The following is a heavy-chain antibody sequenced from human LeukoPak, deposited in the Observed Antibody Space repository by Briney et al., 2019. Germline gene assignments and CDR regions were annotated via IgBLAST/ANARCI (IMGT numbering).Heavy chain of an antibody. V-gene: IGHV4-39*07. D-gene: IGHD6-19*01. J-gene: IGHJ4*02. CDR2: IYYSGST. CDR3: ARGSIAVAGTYVDY. CDR1: GGSTSSSSYY. Sequence: PSETLSLTCTVSGGSTSSSSYYWGWIRQPPGRGLEWIGSIYYSGSTYDNPSLKRRVTISVDTSKNQFSLKLSSVTAADTAVYYCARGSIAVAGTYVDYWGQGTLVTVSS.